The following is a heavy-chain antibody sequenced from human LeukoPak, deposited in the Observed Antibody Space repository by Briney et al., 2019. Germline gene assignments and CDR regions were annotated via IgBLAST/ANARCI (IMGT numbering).Heavy chain of an antibody. CDR2: ISYDGSNK. D-gene: IGHD6-6*01. Sequence: GGSLRLSCAASGFTFSSYGMHWVRQAPGKGLEWVAFISYDGSNKDYADSVKGRFTISRDNSKSTLFLQMNSLRGEDTAIYYCAKDLSDRSSGWFDSWGQGTLVTVPS. V-gene: IGHV3-30*02. CDR3: AKDLSDRSSGWFDS. J-gene: IGHJ5*01. CDR1: GFTFSSYG.